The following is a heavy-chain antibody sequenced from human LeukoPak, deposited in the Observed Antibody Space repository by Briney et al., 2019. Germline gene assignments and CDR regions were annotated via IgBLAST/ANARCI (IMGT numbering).Heavy chain of an antibody. CDR1: GFTYSSYE. J-gene: IGHJ4*02. CDR3: APRHFDY. CDR2: ISSSGSTI. V-gene: IGHV3-48*03. Sequence: GGSLRLXCAASGFTYSSYEMNWVRLAPGKGLESVSYISSSGSTIYYADSVKGRFTISRDNAKNSLYLQMNSLRAEDTAVYYCAPRHFDYWGQGTLVTVSS.